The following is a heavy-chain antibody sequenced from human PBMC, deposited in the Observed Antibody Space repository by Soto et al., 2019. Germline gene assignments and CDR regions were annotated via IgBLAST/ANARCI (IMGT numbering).Heavy chain of an antibody. CDR2: IYYSGST. CDR1: GGSISSSSYY. Sequence: PSETLSLTCTVSGGSISSSSYYWGWIRQPPGKGLEWIGSIYYSGSTYYNPSLKSRVTISVDTSKNQFSLKLSSVTAADTAVYYCARQVRDGYNDAFDIWGQGTMVT. V-gene: IGHV4-39*01. D-gene: IGHD3-10*01. J-gene: IGHJ3*02. CDR3: ARQVRDGYNDAFDI.